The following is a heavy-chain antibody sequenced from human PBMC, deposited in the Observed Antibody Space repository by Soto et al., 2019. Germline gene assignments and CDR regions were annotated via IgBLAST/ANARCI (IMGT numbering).Heavy chain of an antibody. J-gene: IGHJ4*02. CDR3: ARDSPLYYDILTGVFDY. Sequence: ASVKVSCKASGYTFTSYAMHWVRQAPGQRFEWMGWINAGNGNTKYSQKFQGRVTITRDTSASTAYMELSSLRSEDTAVYYCARDSPLYYDILTGVFDYWGQGTLVTVSS. CDR2: INAGNGNT. D-gene: IGHD3-9*01. V-gene: IGHV1-3*01. CDR1: GYTFTSYA.